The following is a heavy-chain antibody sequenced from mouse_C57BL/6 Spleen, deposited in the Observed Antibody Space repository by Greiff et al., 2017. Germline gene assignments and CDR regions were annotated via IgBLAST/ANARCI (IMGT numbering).Heavy chain of an antibody. Sequence: QVQLQQSGAELVKPGASVKLSCKASGYTFTSYWMQWVKQRPGQGLEWIGEIDPSDSYTNYNQKFKGKATLTVDTSSSTAYMQLSSLTSEDSAVYYCAREDYYGSTGDYFDYWGQGTTLTVSS. CDR1: GYTFTSYW. J-gene: IGHJ2*01. CDR2: IDPSDSYT. D-gene: IGHD1-1*01. CDR3: AREDYYGSTGDYFDY. V-gene: IGHV1-50*01.